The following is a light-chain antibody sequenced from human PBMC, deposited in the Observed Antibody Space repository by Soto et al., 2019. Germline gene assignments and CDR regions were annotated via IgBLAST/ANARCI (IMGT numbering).Light chain of an antibody. V-gene: IGLV2-11*01. CDR2: DVS. Sequence: QSALTQPRSVSGSPGQSVTLSCIGASSDVGTYNYVSWYQQHPGKAPKLMIYDVSKRPSGVPDRFSGSKSGNTASLTISGLQAEDEADYYCCSYAGSYTLGVFGGGTKLTVL. CDR3: CSYAGSYTLGV. J-gene: IGLJ3*02. CDR1: SSDVGTYNY.